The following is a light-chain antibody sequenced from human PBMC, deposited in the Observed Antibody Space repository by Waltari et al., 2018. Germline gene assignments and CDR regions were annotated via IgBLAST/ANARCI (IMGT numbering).Light chain of an antibody. J-gene: IGKJ1*01. V-gene: IGKV3-20*01. Sequence: VLTQSPGTLSLSPGERATLTCRASQSVSRALAWYQQKPGQAPSLLIYGASIRATGIPDRFSGSGSGTDFSLTISRLEPADFAMYYCQHYVRLPATFGQGTKVEIK. CDR3: QHYVRLPAT. CDR2: GAS. CDR1: QSVSRA.